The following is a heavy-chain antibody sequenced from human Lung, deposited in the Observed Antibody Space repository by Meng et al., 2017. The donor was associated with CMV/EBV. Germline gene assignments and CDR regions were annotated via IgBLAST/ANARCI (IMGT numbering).Heavy chain of an antibody. CDR3: ARAWWHYYDSSGYYPTQTYYFDY. CDR1: GGSISSYY. J-gene: IGHJ4*02. CDR2: IYYSGST. V-gene: IGHV4-59*01. D-gene: IGHD3-22*01. Sequence: GSLRLSCTVSGGSISSYYWSWIRQPPGKGLEWIGYIYYSGSTNYNPSLKSRVTISVDTSKNQFSLKLSSVTAADTAVYYCARAWWHYYDSSGYYPTQTYYFDYWGQGTLVXVSS.